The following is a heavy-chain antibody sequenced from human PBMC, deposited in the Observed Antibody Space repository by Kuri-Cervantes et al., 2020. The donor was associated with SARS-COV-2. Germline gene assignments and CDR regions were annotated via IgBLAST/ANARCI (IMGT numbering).Heavy chain of an antibody. CDR3: ARDLYYDFWSGSKLDV. D-gene: IGHD3-3*01. V-gene: IGHV3-21*01. Sequence: ETLSLTCAASGFTFSSYSMNWVRQAPGKGLEWVSSISSSSSYIYYADSVKGRFTISRDNAKNSLYLQMNSLRAEDTAVYYCARDLYYDFWSGSKLDVWGKGTTVTVSS. CDR1: GFTFSSYS. CDR2: ISSSSSYI. J-gene: IGHJ6*04.